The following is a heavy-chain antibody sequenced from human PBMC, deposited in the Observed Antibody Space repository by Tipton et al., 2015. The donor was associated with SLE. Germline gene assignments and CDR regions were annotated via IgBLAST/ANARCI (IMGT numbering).Heavy chain of an antibody. Sequence: SLRLSCAASGFTFSSYAMHWVRQAPGKGLEWVSHIYSGGSAYHADSVKGRFTISRDNSKNTLYLQMNSLRAEDTAVYYCAKDLSGYSYDWWGQGTLVTVSS. CDR2: IYSGGSA. J-gene: IGHJ4*02. CDR1: GFTFSSYA. D-gene: IGHD5-18*01. V-gene: IGHV3-23*03. CDR3: AKDLSGYSYDW.